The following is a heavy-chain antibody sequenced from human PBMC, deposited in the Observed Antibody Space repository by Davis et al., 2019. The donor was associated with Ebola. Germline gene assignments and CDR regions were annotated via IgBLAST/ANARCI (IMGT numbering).Heavy chain of an antibody. CDR3: VRFGRGAY. CDR1: DGSISSHY. D-gene: IGHD3-16*01. J-gene: IGHJ4*02. V-gene: IGHV4-59*11. CDR2: IYDSGRT. Sequence: PSETLSLTCSFSDGSISSHYWNWIRQPPGKGLEWVGIIYDSGRTNYNPSLKSRVTISADTSKNQFSLNLRPVTAADTAVYYCVRFGRGAYWGQGTLVTVSS.